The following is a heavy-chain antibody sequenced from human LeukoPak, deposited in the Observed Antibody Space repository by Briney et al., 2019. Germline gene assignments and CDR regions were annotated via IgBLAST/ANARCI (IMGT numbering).Heavy chain of an antibody. CDR1: GFTFSSYG. CDR2: IWYDGSNK. CDR3: ASEPQYGIAAAGIYYYFDY. D-gene: IGHD6-13*01. J-gene: IGHJ4*02. Sequence: GGSLRLSCAASGFTFSSYGMHWVRQAPGKGLEWVAVIWYDGSNKYYADSVKGRFTISRDNSKNTLYLQMNSLRAEDTAVYYCASEPQYGIAAAGIYYYFDYWGQGTLVTVSS. V-gene: IGHV3-33*01.